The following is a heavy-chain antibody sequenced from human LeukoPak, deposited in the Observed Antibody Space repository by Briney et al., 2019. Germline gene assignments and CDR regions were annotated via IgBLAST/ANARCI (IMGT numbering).Heavy chain of an antibody. D-gene: IGHD6-6*01. CDR2: MNPNSGNT. Sequence: GASVKVSCKASGHTFTSYDINWVRQATGQGLEWMGWMNPNSGNTGYAQKFQGRVTMTRNTSISTAYMELSSLRSEDTAVYYCARGRSSSSPTNWFDPWGQGTLVTVSS. J-gene: IGHJ5*02. V-gene: IGHV1-8*01. CDR1: GHTFTSYD. CDR3: ARGRSSSSPTNWFDP.